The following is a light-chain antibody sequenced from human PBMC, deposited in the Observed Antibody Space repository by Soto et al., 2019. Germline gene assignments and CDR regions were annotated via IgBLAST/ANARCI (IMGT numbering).Light chain of an antibody. CDR1: SGDVGAYNY. CDR3: RSYTSTSTRV. CDR2: DVS. Sequence: QSALTQPASVSGSPGQSITISCTGTSGDVGAYNYVSWYQQHPGKAPKLMIYDVSNRPSGVSIRFSGSKSGNTASLTISGLQPEDEADYYCRSYTSTSTRVFGTGTKLTVL. V-gene: IGLV2-14*01. J-gene: IGLJ1*01.